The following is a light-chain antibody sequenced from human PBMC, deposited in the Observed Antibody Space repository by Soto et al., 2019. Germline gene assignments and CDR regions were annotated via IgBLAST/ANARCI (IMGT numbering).Light chain of an antibody. V-gene: IGLV2-14*03. CDR1: SSDVGGYNY. Sequence: QSALTQPASVSGSPGQSITISCTGTSSDVGGYNYVSWYQHHPGKAPKLIIYDVSNRPSGVSIRFSGSKSDNTASLTISGLQPEDEADYHCGSYTTSTPRQFVFGTGTKVTVL. CDR2: DVS. CDR3: GSYTTSTPRQFV. J-gene: IGLJ1*01.